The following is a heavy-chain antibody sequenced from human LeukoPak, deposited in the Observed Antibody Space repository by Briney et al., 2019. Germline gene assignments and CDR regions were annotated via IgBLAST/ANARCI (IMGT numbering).Heavy chain of an antibody. CDR2: IYYHGSDQ. Sequence: PGGSLRLSCAASGFTLSNFGMHGVRQAPGKGLEGLAVIYYHGSDQSYPDSVKERFTISRDNSKNTLYLQMGSLRVDDTAVYYCAKGARDWILRYYFDSWGQGTLVTVSS. V-gene: IGHV3-33*06. CDR3: AKGARDWILRYYFDS. D-gene: IGHD2-21*02. J-gene: IGHJ4*02. CDR1: GFTLSNFG.